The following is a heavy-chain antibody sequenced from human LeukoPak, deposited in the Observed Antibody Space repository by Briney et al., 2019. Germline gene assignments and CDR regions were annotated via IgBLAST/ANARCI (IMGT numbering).Heavy chain of an antibody. CDR3: SRGAAAGTGDY. CDR1: GFTFDDYA. Sequence: GGSLGLSCAASGFTFDDYAMHWVRQAPGKGLEWVSGISWNSGSIGYADSVKGRFTISRDNAKNSLYLQMNSLRAEDMALYYCSRGAAAGTGDYWGQGTLVTVSS. CDR2: ISWNSGSI. D-gene: IGHD6-13*01. V-gene: IGHV3-9*03. J-gene: IGHJ4*02.